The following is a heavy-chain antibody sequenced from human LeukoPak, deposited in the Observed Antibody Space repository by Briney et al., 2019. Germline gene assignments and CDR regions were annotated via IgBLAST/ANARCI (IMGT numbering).Heavy chain of an antibody. V-gene: IGHV1-24*01. J-gene: IGHJ4*02. D-gene: IGHD3-22*01. Sequence: GASVKVSCKVSGYTLTKLSMHWVRKAPGKALVRRVGFDPEDGETIYAQKFQGRVTMTEDTSTDTAYMELSSLRSEDTAVYYCATDRDYYDSSGYYFDYWGQGTLVTVSS. CDR1: GYTLTKLS. CDR3: ATDRDYYDSSGYYFDY. CDR2: FDPEDGET.